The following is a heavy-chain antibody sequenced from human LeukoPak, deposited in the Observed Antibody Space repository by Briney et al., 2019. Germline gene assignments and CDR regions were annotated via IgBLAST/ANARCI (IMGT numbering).Heavy chain of an antibody. CDR1: GGSISSSDCY. Sequence: PSETLSLTCTVSGGSISSSDCYWGWIRQPPGKGLEWIGTIFYNGATQFNPSLKSRVTLSVDTSRNQFSLRLTSVTAADTAVYYCAREERYTTSSGGHWGQGTLVTVSS. CDR3: AREERYTTSSGGH. J-gene: IGHJ1*01. V-gene: IGHV4-39*07. D-gene: IGHD1-26*01. CDR2: IFYNGAT.